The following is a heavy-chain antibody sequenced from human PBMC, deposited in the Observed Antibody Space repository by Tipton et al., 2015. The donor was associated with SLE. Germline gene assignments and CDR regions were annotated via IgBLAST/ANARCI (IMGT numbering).Heavy chain of an antibody. J-gene: IGHJ5*02. CDR1: GGSISSGGYY. V-gene: IGHV4-39*07. CDR2: IYSSGRA. D-gene: IGHD3-3*01. CDR3: ARDRSGYYWFDP. Sequence: TLSLTCTVSGGSISSGGYYWSWIRQPPGKGLEWIGSIYSSGRAYYNPSLRSRVTMSVDTAKNQFSLKVNSVTAADAGVYFCARDRSGYYWFDPWGQGTLVTVSS.